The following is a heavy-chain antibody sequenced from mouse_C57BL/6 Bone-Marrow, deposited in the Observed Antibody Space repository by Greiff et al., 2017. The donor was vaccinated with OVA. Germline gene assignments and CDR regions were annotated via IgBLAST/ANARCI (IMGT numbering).Heavy chain of an antibody. CDR2: IYPGNGDT. Sequence: QVQLQQSGAELVRPGASVKMSCKASGYTFTSYNMHWVKQTPNQGLEWIGAIYPGNGDTYYNQQFKGKATLTVDKSSSTAYMQLSSLTSEDSAVYFCARGILRYYFDYWGQGTTLTVSS. CDR1: GYTFTSYN. V-gene: IGHV1-12*01. D-gene: IGHD1-1*01. CDR3: ARGILRYYFDY. J-gene: IGHJ2*01.